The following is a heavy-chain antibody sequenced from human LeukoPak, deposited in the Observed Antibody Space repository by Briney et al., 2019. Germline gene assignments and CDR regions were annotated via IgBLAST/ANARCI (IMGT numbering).Heavy chain of an antibody. CDR3: ARDLFRYSSTLDV. CDR2: INPSGGST. Sequence: ASVKVSCKASGYTFTSYYMHWVRQARGQGLEWMGIINPSGGSTSYAQKFQGRVTMTRDMSTSTVYMELSSLRSEDTAVYYCARDLFRYSSTLDVWGKGTTVTVSS. CDR1: GYTFTSYY. D-gene: IGHD6-13*01. V-gene: IGHV1-46*01. J-gene: IGHJ6*04.